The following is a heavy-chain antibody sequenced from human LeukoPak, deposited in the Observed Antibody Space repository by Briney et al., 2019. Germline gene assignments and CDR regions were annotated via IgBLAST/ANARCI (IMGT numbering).Heavy chain of an antibody. CDR2: IYYSGST. Sequence: PSETLSLTCTVSGGSISSSSYYWGWIRQPPGKGLEWIGSIYYSGSTYYNPSLKSRVTISVDTSKNQFSLKLSSVTAADTAVYYCARHYNRDDLLDYWGQGTLVTVSP. CDR1: GGSISSSSYY. V-gene: IGHV4-39*01. D-gene: IGHD1-20*01. CDR3: ARHYNRDDLLDY. J-gene: IGHJ4*02.